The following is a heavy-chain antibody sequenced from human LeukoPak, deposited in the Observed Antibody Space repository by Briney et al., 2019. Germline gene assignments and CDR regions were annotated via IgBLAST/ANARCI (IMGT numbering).Heavy chain of an antibody. CDR2: IRYDGSNK. D-gene: IGHD3-22*01. CDR3: ANPYYDSSGYPSSFHY. J-gene: IGHJ4*02. CDR1: GFTFSNYG. Sequence: GGSLKLSCSASGFTFSNYGMHWVRQAPGKGLEWVAFIRYDGSNKYYADSVKGRFTISRDNSKNTLYLQMNSLRAEDTAIYYCANPYYDSSGYPSSFHYWGQGTLVTVSS. V-gene: IGHV3-30*02.